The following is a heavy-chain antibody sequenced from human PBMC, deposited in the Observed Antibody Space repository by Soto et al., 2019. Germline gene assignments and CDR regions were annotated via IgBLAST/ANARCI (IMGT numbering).Heavy chain of an antibody. D-gene: IGHD2-15*01. CDR3: ARNGRYCSGGSCYSRYYYYGMDV. CDR1: GCTFPGCY. CDR2: INPNSGGT. J-gene: IGHJ6*02. Sequence: ASVEVCGEASGCTFPGCYIHWVRQAPGQGLEWMGWINPNSGGTNYAQKFQGRVTMTRDTSISTAYMELSRLRSDDTAVYYCARNGRYCSGGSCYSRYYYYGMDVWGQGTTVTVSS. V-gene: IGHV1-2*02.